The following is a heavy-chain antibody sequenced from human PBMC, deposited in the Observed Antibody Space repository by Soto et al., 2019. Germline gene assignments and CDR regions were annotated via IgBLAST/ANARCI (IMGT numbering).Heavy chain of an antibody. D-gene: IGHD5-12*01. CDR2: IFSNAEK. J-gene: IGHJ1*01. CDR1: GFSLSNTRLG. CDR3: ARMWIVEGYLQH. V-gene: IGHV2-26*01. Sequence: QVTLKESGPVLVKPTETLTLTCSVSGFSLSNTRLGVSWIRQPPGKALEWLAHIFSNAEKSYNTSLDSRLTTSRDTPRPQVVLPMPNMAPVDTGTKCCARMWIVEGYLQHWGQGTLVSVSS.